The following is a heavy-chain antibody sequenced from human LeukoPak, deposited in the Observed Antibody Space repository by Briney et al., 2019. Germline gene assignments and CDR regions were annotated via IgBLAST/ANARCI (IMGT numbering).Heavy chain of an antibody. CDR3: AKDGRVAAAAYYFDY. Sequence: GGSLRLSCAASGFTFSSYSMHWVRQAPGRGLEWVALIWNDGSNKYYADSVKGRFTISRDNSKNTLYLQMNSLRAEDTAIYYCAKDGRVAAAAYYFDYWGQGTLATVSS. V-gene: IGHV3-30*02. J-gene: IGHJ4*02. CDR2: IWNDGSNK. CDR1: GFTFSSYS. D-gene: IGHD6-13*01.